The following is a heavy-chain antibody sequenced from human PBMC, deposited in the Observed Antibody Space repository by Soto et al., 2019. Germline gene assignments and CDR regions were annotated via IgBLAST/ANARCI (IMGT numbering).Heavy chain of an antibody. V-gene: IGHV4-59*01. J-gene: IGHJ5*02. CDR2: VAYSGTT. CDR1: PGSISSCY. Sequence: QVQLQESGPGLVKPSETLTLTCSVSPGSISSCYWSWIRQPPGRGLEWIGHVAYSGTTKYNPSLKSRGSISVSTSKRQFSLRLTTVTAADTAVHYCAREAQDYYFDHWGQGILVTVSS. D-gene: IGHD1-26*01. CDR3: AREAQDYYFDH.